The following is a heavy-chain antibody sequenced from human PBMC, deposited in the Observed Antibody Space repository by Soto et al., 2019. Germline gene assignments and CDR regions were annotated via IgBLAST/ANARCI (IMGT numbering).Heavy chain of an antibody. D-gene: IGHD3-22*01. CDR2: ISYDGSNK. J-gene: IGHJ4*02. CDR1: GFTFSSYA. Sequence: LRLSCAASGFTFSSYAMHWVRQAPGKGLEWVAVISYDGSNKYYADSVKGRFTISRDNSKNTLYLQMNSLRAEDTAVYYCARPGVLYDSSGYPFDYWGQGTLVTVSS. V-gene: IGHV3-30-3*01. CDR3: ARPGVLYDSSGYPFDY.